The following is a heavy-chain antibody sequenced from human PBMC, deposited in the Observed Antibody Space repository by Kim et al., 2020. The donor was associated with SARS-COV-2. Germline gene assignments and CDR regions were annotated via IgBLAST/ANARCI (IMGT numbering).Heavy chain of an antibody. D-gene: IGHD2-8*01. Sequence: SETLSLTCAVYGGSFSGYYWSWIRQPPGKGLEWIGEINHSGSTNYNPSLKSRVTISVDTSKNQFSLKLSSVTAADTAVYYCARVGGVILYPFDPWGQGTLVTVSS. CDR1: GGSFSGYY. J-gene: IGHJ5*02. CDR2: INHSGST. V-gene: IGHV4-34*01. CDR3: ARVGGVILYPFDP.